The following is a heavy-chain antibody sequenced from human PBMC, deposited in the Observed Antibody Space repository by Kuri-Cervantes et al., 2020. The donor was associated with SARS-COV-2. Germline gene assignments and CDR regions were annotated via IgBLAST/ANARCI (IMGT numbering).Heavy chain of an antibody. Sequence: GESLKISCAASGFIFSSHSMNWVRQAPGKGLEWVSYISSSSSTIYYADSVKGRFTISRDNAKNSLYLQMNSLRAEDTAVYYCAKAVRRIAAARYDFDYWGQGTLVTVSS. V-gene: IGHV3-48*01. CDR2: ISSSSSTI. CDR1: GFIFSSHS. J-gene: IGHJ4*02. D-gene: IGHD6-13*01. CDR3: AKAVRRIAAARYDFDY.